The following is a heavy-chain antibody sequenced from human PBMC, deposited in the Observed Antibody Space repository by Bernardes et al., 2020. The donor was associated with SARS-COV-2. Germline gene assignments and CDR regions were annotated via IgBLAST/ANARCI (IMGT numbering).Heavy chain of an antibody. CDR3: TGDYLY. D-gene: IGHD4-17*01. CDR1: GFNFRGSA. CDR2: MRSKANGYAT. V-gene: IGHV3-73*01. Sequence: GGSLISSCATSGFNFRGSAIQWVRQAPGKGLEWVGRMRSKANGYATTYLASGKGRFIISRDDSTYTAYLQINSLKIEDTAVYYCTGDYLYWGQGTLVTVS. J-gene: IGHJ4*02.